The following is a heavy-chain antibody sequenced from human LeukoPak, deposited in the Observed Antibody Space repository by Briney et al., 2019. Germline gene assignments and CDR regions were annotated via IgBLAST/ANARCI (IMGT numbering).Heavy chain of an antibody. CDR1: GFTFSSYS. D-gene: IGHD3-22*01. V-gene: IGHV3-48*04. J-gene: IGHJ3*02. CDR3: ARPRFYFYDSSGYWILDAFDI. Sequence: GGSLRLSCAASGFTFSSYSMNWVRQAPGKGLEWVSYISSSSSTIYYADSVKGRFTISRDNAKNSLYLQMNSLRAEDTAVYYCARPRFYFYDSSGYWILDAFDIWGQGTMVTVSS. CDR2: ISSSSSTI.